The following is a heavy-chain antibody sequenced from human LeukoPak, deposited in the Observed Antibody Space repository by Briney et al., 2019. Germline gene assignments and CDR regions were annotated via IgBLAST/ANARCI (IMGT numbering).Heavy chain of an antibody. CDR1: GFTFSSYS. J-gene: IGHJ4*02. Sequence: GGSLRLSCAASGFTFSSYSMNWVRQAPGKGLEWVSYISSSSSTIYYADSVKGRFTISRDNAKNSLYLQMNSLRAEDTAVYYCARDQRYREVILDYWGQGTLVTVSS. D-gene: IGHD3-3*01. CDR3: ARDQRYREVILDY. CDR2: ISSSSSTI. V-gene: IGHV3-48*01.